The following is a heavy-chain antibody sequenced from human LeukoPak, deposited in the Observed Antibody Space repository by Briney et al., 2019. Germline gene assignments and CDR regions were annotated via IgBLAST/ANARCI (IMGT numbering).Heavy chain of an antibody. CDR2: ISYSGST. J-gene: IGHJ4*02. V-gene: IGHV4-59*08. Sequence: SETLSLSCTVSGGSISSHYWSWIRQPPGKGLEWIGYISYSGSTNYNPSLKSRVNISVDTSKNQFSLKLSSVTAADTAVYYCARDDYGDYFDYWGQGTLVTVSS. D-gene: IGHD4-17*01. CDR3: ARDDYGDYFDY. CDR1: GGSISSHY.